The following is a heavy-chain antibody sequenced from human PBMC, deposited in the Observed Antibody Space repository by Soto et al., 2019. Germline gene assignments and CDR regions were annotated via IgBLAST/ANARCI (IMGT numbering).Heavy chain of an antibody. V-gene: IGHV4-31*03. CDR3: AGDGGFGELLGFGGGYFDY. J-gene: IGHJ4*02. D-gene: IGHD3-10*01. CDR2: IYYSGST. CDR1: GGSISSGGYY. Sequence: QVQLQESGPGLVKPSQTLSLTCTVSGGSISSGGYYWSWIRQHPGKGLEWIGYIYYSGSTYYNPSIKGRVTISVDTSKSRCALKRRSVAAADTAVYYCAGDGGFGELLGFGGGYFDYWGQGTLVTVSS.